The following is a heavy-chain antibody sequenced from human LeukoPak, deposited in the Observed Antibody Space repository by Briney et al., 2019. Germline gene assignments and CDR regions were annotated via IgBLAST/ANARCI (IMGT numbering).Heavy chain of an antibody. CDR2: INSDGSTT. Sequence: GGSLRLSCAASGYTLCSYWTHWVPEAPGKGLVGVASINSDGSTTSYADSAKGRFTISRDNAKNTLYLQMNSLRAEDTAVYYCARDTADDAFDIWGQGTMVTVSS. J-gene: IGHJ3*02. CDR1: GYTLCSYW. CDR3: ARDTADDAFDI. V-gene: IGHV3-74*01.